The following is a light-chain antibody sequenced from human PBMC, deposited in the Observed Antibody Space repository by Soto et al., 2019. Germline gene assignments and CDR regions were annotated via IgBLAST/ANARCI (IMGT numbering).Light chain of an antibody. CDR2: KAS. CDR1: QSISSW. Sequence: DIQMTQSPSTLSASVGDRVTITCRASQSISSWLAWYQQKPGKAPKLLIYKASSLESGVPSRFSGSGSGTEFTLTISSLQPDDFATYYCQQYNSYQYTFGQWTKLEIK. V-gene: IGKV1-5*03. J-gene: IGKJ2*01. CDR3: QQYNSYQYT.